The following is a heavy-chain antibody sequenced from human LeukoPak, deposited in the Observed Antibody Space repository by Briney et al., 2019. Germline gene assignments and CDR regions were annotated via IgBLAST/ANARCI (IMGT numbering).Heavy chain of an antibody. V-gene: IGHV2-70*11. Sequence: SGPTLVNPTQTLTLTCTFSGFSLSTSGMCVSWIRQPPGKALEWLARIDWDDDKYYSTSLKTRPTISKDTSKNQVVLTMTNMDPVYTATYYCARTTATMITHYYYYYMDVWGKGTTVTVAS. J-gene: IGHJ6*03. CDR2: IDWDDDK. D-gene: IGHD3-16*01. CDR1: GFSLSTSGMC. CDR3: ARTTATMITHYYYYYMDV.